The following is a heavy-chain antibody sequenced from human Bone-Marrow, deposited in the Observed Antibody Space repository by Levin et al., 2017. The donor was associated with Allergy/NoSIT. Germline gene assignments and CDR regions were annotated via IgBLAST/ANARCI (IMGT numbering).Heavy chain of an antibody. J-gene: IGHJ4*02. V-gene: IGHV1-69*02. CDR3: ASYIWGSSNKFDY. Sequence: GGSLRLSCKASGGTFNSYSINWVQQAPGQGLEWVGRIIVSLDRTNYAQDFQGRVTITADKSTSTAYMEVSSLRYEDTAVYSCASYIWGSSNKFDYWGQRTLVTVSS. CDR1: GGTFNSYS. CDR2: IIVSLDRT. D-gene: IGHD6-6*01.